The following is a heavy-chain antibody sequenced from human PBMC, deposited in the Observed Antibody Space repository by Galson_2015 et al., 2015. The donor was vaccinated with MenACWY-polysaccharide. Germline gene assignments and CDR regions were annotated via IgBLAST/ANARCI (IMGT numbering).Heavy chain of an antibody. CDR3: ARAGGKYCRGAGCDFNWFDP. D-gene: IGHD2-15*01. J-gene: IGHJ5*02. V-gene: IGHV3-74*01. Sequence: SLRLSCAASGFTLSTYWMHWVRHGPGKGLVWVSRINGDGIATSYADSVKGRFTISRDNTKNTLYLEMNSLRAEDTAVYYCARAGGKYCRGAGCDFNWFDPWGQGTLVTVSS. CDR1: GFTLSTYW. CDR2: INGDGIAT.